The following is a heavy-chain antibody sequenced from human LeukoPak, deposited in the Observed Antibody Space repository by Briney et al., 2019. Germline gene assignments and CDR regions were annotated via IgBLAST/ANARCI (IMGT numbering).Heavy chain of an antibody. Sequence: QPGRSLRLTCAASGFTFDDYAMHWVRQAPGKGLEWVSGINWNSDNIGYADSVKGRFTISRDNAKNSLYLQMNSLTTEDTALYYCAKTQAVTGYGDWFDPWGQGTLATVSS. J-gene: IGHJ5*02. CDR2: INWNSDNI. V-gene: IGHV3-9*01. CDR3: AKTQAVTGYGDWFDP. D-gene: IGHD6-19*01. CDR1: GFTFDDYA.